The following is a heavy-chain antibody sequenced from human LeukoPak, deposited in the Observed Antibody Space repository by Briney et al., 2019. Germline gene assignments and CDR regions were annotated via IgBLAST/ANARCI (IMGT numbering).Heavy chain of an antibody. D-gene: IGHD3-10*01. CDR3: AKDRGEVHYYGMDV. CDR2: ISWNSGSI. V-gene: IGHV3-9*01. CDR1: GFTFDDYA. Sequence: GGSLRLSRAASGFTFDDYAMHWVRQAPGKGLEWVSGISWNSGSIGYADSVKGRFTISRDNAKNSLYLQMNSLRAEDTALYYCAKDRGEVHYYGMDVWGQGTTVTVSS. J-gene: IGHJ6*02.